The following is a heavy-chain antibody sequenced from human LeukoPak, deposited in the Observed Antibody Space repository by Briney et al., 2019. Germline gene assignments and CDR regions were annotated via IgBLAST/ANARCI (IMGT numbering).Heavy chain of an antibody. D-gene: IGHD6-19*01. CDR2: INHSGST. J-gene: IGHJ4*02. CDR3: ARGSSGWPFDY. Sequence: SETLSLTCAVYGGSFSGYYWSWIRQPPGKGLEWIGEINHSGSTNYNPSLKSRVTISVGTSKNQFSLKLSSVTAADTAVYYCARGSSGWPFDYWGQGTLVTVSS. CDR1: GGSFSGYY. V-gene: IGHV4-34*01.